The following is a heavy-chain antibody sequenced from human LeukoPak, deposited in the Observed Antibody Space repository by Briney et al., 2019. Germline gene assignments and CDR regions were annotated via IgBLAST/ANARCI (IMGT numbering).Heavy chain of an antibody. Sequence: ASVKVSCKASGYTFTGYYMHWVRQAPGQGLEWMGRINPNSGGTTYAQKFQGRVTMTRDTSISTAYMELSRLRSDDTAVYYCASVLESKRHYDILTGQSMGINALDIWGQGTMVTVSS. CDR3: ASVLESKRHYDILTGQSMGINALDI. D-gene: IGHD3-9*01. CDR1: GYTFTGYY. V-gene: IGHV1-2*06. CDR2: INPNSGGT. J-gene: IGHJ3*02.